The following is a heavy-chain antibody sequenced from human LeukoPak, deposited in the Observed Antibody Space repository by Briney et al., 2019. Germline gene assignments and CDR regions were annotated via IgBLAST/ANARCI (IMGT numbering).Heavy chain of an antibody. CDR2: IYPGDSDT. V-gene: IGHV5-51*01. Sequence: GESLKISCKGSGYSFTSYWIGWVRQMPGKGLEWMGIIYPGDSDTRYSPSFQGQVTISADKSISTAYLQWSSLKASDTAMYYCARLPYSGSYYRLYYFDYWGQGTLVTVSS. CDR1: GYSFTSYW. CDR3: ARLPYSGSYYRLYYFDY. J-gene: IGHJ4*02. D-gene: IGHD1-26*01.